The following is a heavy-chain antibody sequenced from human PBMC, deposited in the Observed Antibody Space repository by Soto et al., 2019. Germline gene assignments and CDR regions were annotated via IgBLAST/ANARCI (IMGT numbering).Heavy chain of an antibody. CDR2: IYYSGST. J-gene: IGHJ4*02. V-gene: IGHV4-39*01. Sequence: SGTLSLSCTVSCGSISSYYWGCILQPPGKGLEWIGSIYYSGSTYYNPSLKSRVTISVDTSKNQFSLKLSSVTAADTAVYYCVRLLTGSGYSRGGNDYWGKGTLVTVSS. CDR1: CGSISSYY. D-gene: IGHD6-19*01. CDR3: VRLLTGSGYSRGGNDY.